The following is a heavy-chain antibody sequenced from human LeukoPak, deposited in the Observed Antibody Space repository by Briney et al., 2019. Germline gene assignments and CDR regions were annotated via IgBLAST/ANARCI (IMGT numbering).Heavy chain of an antibody. CDR3: ARGAPYRDSDDY. CDR1: GFTFSNYW. CDR2: INQDGSVK. D-gene: IGHD5-24*01. V-gene: IGHV3-7*05. J-gene: IGHJ4*02. Sequence: GGSLRLSCVASGFTFSNYWMSWVRQSPGKGLEWVVNINQDGSVKNYVDSVKGRFTISRDNAKNSLYLQVNSLRVDDTAVYYCARGAPYRDSDDYWGQGTLVTVSS.